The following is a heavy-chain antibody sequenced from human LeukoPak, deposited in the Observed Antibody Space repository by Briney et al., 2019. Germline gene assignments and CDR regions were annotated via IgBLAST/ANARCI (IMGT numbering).Heavy chain of an antibody. CDR1: GYTFTGYY. Sequence: GASVKVSCKASGYTFTGYYMHWVRQAPGQGLEWMGWINPNSGGTNYAQKFQGRVTMTRDTSISTAYMELSRLRSDDTAVYYCARERGYCSGGSCYRPRRFDPWGQGTLVTVSS. CDR2: INPNSGGT. D-gene: IGHD2-15*01. V-gene: IGHV1-2*02. J-gene: IGHJ5*02. CDR3: ARERGYCSGGSCYRPRRFDP.